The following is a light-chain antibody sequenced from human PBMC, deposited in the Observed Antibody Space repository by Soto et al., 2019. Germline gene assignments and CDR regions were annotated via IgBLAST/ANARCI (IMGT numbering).Light chain of an antibody. V-gene: IGLV2-14*01. CDR2: DVS. CDR1: SSDVGGYNY. J-gene: IGLJ1*01. CDR3: CSYTTSNTRQIV. Sequence: QSALTQPASVSGSPGQSITLSCTGTSSDVGGYNYVSWYQQHPGKAPKFMIYDVSNRPSGVSNRFSGSKSGNTASLTISGLQAEDEAEYYCCSYTTSNTRQIVFGTGTKVTVL.